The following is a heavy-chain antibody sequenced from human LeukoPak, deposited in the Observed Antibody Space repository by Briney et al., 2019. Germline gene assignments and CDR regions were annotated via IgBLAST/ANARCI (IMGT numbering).Heavy chain of an antibody. V-gene: IGHV3-21*01. D-gene: IGHD4-11*01. J-gene: IGHJ6*03. CDR1: GFTFSDYT. CDR3: ARDLEDYSNPYYYMDV. Sequence: PGGSLRLSCAASGFTFSDYTMNWVRQAPGKGLEWVSSISSSSSFIYYADSVKGRFTISRDNAKNSLYLQMNSLRADDTAVYYCARDLEDYSNPYYYMDVWGKGTTVTVSS. CDR2: ISSSSSFI.